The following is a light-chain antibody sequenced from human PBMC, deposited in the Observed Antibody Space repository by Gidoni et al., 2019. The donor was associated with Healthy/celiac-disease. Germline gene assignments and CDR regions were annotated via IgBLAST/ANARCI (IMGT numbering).Light chain of an antibody. CDR3: QQYNNWPYT. CDR2: GAS. J-gene: IGKJ2*01. Sequence: RVRTQSPSTLSVSPGERATLSCRASQRVSSNLAWYQLKPGQAPRLLIYGASTRATGIPARFSGSGSGTEFTLTISSLQSEDFAVYYCQQYNNWPYTFGQGTKLEIK. V-gene: IGKV3-15*01. CDR1: QRVSSN.